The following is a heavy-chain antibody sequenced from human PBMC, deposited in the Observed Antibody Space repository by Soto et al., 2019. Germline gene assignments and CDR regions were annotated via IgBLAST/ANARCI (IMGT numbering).Heavy chain of an antibody. CDR3: AREVYKYYYDSSGYSEGIDY. J-gene: IGHJ4*02. CDR2: INTNTGNP. V-gene: IGHV7-4-1*01. CDR1: GYTFTSYA. D-gene: IGHD3-22*01. Sequence: ASVKVSCKASGYTFTSYAMNWVRPAPGQGLEWMGWINTNTGNPTYAQGFTGRFVFSLDTSVSTAYLQICSLKAEDTAVYYCAREVYKYYYDSSGYSEGIDYWGQGTLVTVSS.